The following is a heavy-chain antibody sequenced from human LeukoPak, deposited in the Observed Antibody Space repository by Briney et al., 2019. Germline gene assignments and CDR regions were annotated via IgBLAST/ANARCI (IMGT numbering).Heavy chain of an antibody. Sequence: GGSLRLSCAASGFTFSSYWMHWVRQAPGKGLVWVSRINSDGSSTSYADSVKGRFTISRDNAKNTLYLQMNSLRAEDTAVYYCAREGYYYDSSGYYFDYWGQGTLDTVSS. V-gene: IGHV3-74*01. CDR3: AREGYYYDSSGYYFDY. D-gene: IGHD3-22*01. CDR1: GFTFSSYW. CDR2: INSDGSST. J-gene: IGHJ4*02.